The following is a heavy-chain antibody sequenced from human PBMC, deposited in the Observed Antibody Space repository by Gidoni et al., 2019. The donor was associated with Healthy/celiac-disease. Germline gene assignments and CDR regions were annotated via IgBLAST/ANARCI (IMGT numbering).Heavy chain of an antibody. CDR3: ARDGYGGNSVDVCYFDY. CDR1: GGTFSSYA. CDR2: IIPIFGTA. D-gene: IGHD2-21*02. J-gene: IGHJ4*02. V-gene: IGHV1-69*01. Sequence: QVQLVQSGAEVKKPGSSVKVSCKASGGTFSSYAISWVRQAPGQGLEWMGGIIPIFGTANDAQKCQGRVTITADESTSTAYMELSSLRSEDTAVYYCARDGYGGNSVDVCYFDYWGQGTLVTVSS.